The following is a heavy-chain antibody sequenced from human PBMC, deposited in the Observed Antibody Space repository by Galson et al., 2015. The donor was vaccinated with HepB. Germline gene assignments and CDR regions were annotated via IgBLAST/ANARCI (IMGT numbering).Heavy chain of an antibody. Sequence: SLRLSCAASGFTFSNAWMSWVRQAPGKGLEWVGRIKSKTDGGTTDYAAPVKGSFTISRDDSKNTLYLQMNSLKTEDTAVYYCTTEEGRGPNWFDPWGQGTLVTVSS. J-gene: IGHJ5*02. D-gene: IGHD6-25*01. V-gene: IGHV3-15*01. CDR3: TTEEGRGPNWFDP. CDR2: IKSKTDGGTT. CDR1: GFTFSNAW.